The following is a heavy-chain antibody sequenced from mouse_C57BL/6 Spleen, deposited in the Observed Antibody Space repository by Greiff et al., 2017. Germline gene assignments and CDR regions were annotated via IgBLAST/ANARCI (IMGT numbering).Heavy chain of an antibody. J-gene: IGHJ1*03. Sequence: QVQLQQPGAELVRPGSSVKLSCKASGYTFTSYWMDWVKQRPGQGLEWIGNIYPSDSETHYNQKFKDKATLTVDKSSSTAYMQLSSLTSEDSAVYYCARPATVEGYFGVWGTGATVTVSS. D-gene: IGHD1-1*01. CDR2: IYPSDSET. V-gene: IGHV1-61*01. CDR1: GYTFTSYW. CDR3: ARPATVEGYFGV.